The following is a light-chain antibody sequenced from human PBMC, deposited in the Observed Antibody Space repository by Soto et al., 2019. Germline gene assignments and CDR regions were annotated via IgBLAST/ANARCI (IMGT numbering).Light chain of an antibody. J-gene: IGKJ1*01. V-gene: IGKV1-5*01. Sequence: DIQMTQSPSTLSSSLGDRVTITCRASQSINSWLVWYQQKPGKAPQILIYDASTLKNGVPSRFSASGSGTEFTLIISSLKTDDFATYYCQQYTSYSWTFCQGTKVDIK. CDR3: QQYTSYSWT. CDR1: QSINSW. CDR2: DAS.